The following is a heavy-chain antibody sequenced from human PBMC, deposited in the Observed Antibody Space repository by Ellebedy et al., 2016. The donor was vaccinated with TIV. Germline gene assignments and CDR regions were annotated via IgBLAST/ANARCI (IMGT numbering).Heavy chain of an antibody. CDR1: GGSITSYY. CDR2: VFYSGTT. V-gene: IGHV4-59*08. CDR3: ARSTTYSSGWPGP. Sequence: PGGSLRLSCTVSGGSITSYYWNWIRQSPGKGLEWIGYVFYSGTTTTYNPSLKSRVTMSVATSKNQFSLKLTSVTAADTAVYYCARSTTYSSGWPGPWGQGTLVTVSS. J-gene: IGHJ5*02. D-gene: IGHD6-19*01.